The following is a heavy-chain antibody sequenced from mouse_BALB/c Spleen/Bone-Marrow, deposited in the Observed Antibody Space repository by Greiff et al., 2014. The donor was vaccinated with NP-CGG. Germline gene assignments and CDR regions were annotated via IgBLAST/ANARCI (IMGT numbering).Heavy chain of an antibody. CDR2: INPNNGGT. V-gene: IGHV1-18*01. D-gene: IGHD2-14*01. CDR1: GYTFTEYT. CDR3: ARNYRYDGSWFAY. J-gene: IGHJ3*01. Sequence: EVKLQESGPELVKPGASVKISCKTSGYTFTEYTMHWVKQSHGKSLEWIGGINPNNGGTSYNQKFKGKATLTVDKSSSTAYMELRSLTSEDYAVYYCARNYRYDGSWFAYWGQGTLVTVSA.